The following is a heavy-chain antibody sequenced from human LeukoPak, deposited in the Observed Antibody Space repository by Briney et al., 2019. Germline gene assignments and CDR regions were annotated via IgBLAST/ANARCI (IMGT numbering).Heavy chain of an antibody. Sequence: ASEKVSCKASGYTFTSYGISWVRQAPGQGLEWMGWISAYNGNTNYAQKLQGRVTMTTDTSTSTAYMELRSLRSDDTAVYYCARQALEASYYYGMDVWGQGTTVTVSS. V-gene: IGHV1-18*01. CDR3: ARQALEASYYYGMDV. J-gene: IGHJ6*02. CDR1: GYTFTSYG. D-gene: IGHD1-1*01. CDR2: ISAYNGNT.